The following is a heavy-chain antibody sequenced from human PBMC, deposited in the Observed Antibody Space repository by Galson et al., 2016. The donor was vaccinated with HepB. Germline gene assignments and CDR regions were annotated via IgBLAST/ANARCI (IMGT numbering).Heavy chain of an antibody. J-gene: IGHJ4*02. V-gene: IGHV3-23*01. CDR1: GGSISSSTYY. Sequence: ETLSLTCTVSGGSISSSTYYWGWIRQAPGKGLEWVSAISAGGGSTYYADSVKGRFTISRDNSKNTLYMQVNSLRAEDTAVYYCSKGEFDFWGGHQSFEYWGQGTLVTVSS. CDR3: SKGEFDFWGGHQSFEY. CDR2: ISAGGGST. D-gene: IGHD3-3*01.